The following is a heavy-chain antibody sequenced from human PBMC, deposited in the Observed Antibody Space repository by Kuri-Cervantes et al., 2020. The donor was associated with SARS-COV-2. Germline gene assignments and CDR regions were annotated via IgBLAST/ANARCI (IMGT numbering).Heavy chain of an antibody. D-gene: IGHD3-16*01. Sequence: ASVKVSCKASGYTFTDYYIHWVRQAPGQGLEWMGWINPISGVTKYAQNFQGRVTMTRDTSINTVYMELSSLTTDDTAIFYCVRFRYSYTSRNDSDIWGQGTVVTVSS. J-gene: IGHJ3*02. CDR3: VRFRYSYTSRNDSDI. CDR1: GYTFTDYY. CDR2: INPISGVT. V-gene: IGHV1-2*02.